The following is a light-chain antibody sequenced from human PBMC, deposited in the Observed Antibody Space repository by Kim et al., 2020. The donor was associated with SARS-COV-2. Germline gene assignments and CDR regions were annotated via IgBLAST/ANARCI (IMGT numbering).Light chain of an antibody. Sequence: QSVVTQPASVSGSPGQSITISCTGTTTDVGNYNFVSWYQHHPGEAPKVLIYDVTKRPSGVSNRFFGSKSGNTASLTISGLQTEDEADYYCCSNASGSTLIFGGGTQLTVL. CDR3: CSNASGSTLI. CDR2: DVT. CDR1: TTDVGNYNF. V-gene: IGLV2-14*03. J-gene: IGLJ2*01.